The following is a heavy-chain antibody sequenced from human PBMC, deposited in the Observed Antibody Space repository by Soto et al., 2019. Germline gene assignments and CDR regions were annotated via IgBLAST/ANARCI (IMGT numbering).Heavy chain of an antibody. CDR3: AKECIVEPATVSLYHFDF. CDR1: EFTFRSFV. CDR2: ISGNGAKT. Sequence: EVQLQESGGGLGQTGGSLRLSCAASEFTFRSFVMSWVRQAPGKGLEWVSAISGNGAKTHYADSVKGRFTIYRDNSKNTLYLQMNSLRAEDTAVYYCAKECIVEPATVSLYHFDFWGQGTLVTV. J-gene: IGHJ4*02. D-gene: IGHD2-2*01. V-gene: IGHV3-23*01.